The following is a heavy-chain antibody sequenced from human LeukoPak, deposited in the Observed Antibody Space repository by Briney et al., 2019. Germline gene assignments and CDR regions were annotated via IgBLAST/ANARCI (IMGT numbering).Heavy chain of an antibody. CDR2: ISGSGGST. Sequence: PGGSLRLSCAAAGFTFSNYAMTWVRQAPGRGLEWVSSISGSGGSTYYADSVKGRFTISRDNSKNTLYLQMYSLRAEDTAVYYCAKDLLQYYYDSSGTDYWGQGTLVTVSS. V-gene: IGHV3-23*01. J-gene: IGHJ4*02. CDR1: GFTFSNYA. D-gene: IGHD3-22*01. CDR3: AKDLLQYYYDSSGTDY.